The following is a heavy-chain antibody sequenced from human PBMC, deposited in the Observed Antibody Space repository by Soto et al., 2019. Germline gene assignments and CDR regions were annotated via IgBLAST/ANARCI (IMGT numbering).Heavy chain of an antibody. V-gene: IGHV4-39*01. J-gene: IGHJ4*02. D-gene: IGHD3-22*01. CDR3: ASYYYDSSGYYYVPGVY. Sequence: SETLSLTCAVSGCSISSSSYYWGWIRQPPGKGLEWIGSISYSGSTYYNPSLKSRVTISVDTSKNQFSLKLSSVTAADTAVYYCASYYYDSSGYYYVPGVYWGQGTLVT. CDR1: GCSISSSSYY. CDR2: ISYSGST.